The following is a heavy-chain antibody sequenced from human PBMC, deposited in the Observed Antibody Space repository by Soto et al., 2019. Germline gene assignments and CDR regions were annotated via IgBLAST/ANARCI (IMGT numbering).Heavy chain of an antibody. J-gene: IGHJ4*02. CDR1: GYSFTSYW. D-gene: IGHD2-15*01. Sequence: PGESLKISCNGSGYSFTSYWIGWVRQMPGKGLEWMGIIYPGDSDTRYSPSFQGQVTISADKSISTAYLQWSSLKASDTAMYYCARPVQDCSGRSCYLSYYFDYWGQGTLVTVSS. V-gene: IGHV5-51*01. CDR2: IYPGDSDT. CDR3: ARPVQDCSGRSCYLSYYFDY.